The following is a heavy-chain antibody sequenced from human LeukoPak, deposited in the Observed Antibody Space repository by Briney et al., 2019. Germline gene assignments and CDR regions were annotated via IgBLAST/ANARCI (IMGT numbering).Heavy chain of an antibody. CDR1: GFTFSNYW. CDR2: MKEDGSEQ. D-gene: IGHD2-21*01. J-gene: IGHJ4*02. Sequence: GGSLRLSCAVSGFTFSNYWMSWVCQAPGKGLEWVANMKEDGSEQYYVDSVKGRFIISRDNAKNSLYLQMNSLRAEDTAVYYCARDNVAYCGPNCPNFDYWGQGTLVTVSS. CDR3: ARDNVAYCGPNCPNFDY. V-gene: IGHV3-7*01.